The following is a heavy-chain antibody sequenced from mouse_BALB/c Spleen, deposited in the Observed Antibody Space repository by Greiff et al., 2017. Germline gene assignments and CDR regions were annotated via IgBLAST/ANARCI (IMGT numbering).Heavy chain of an antibody. CDR2: INSDGGST. V-gene: IGHV5-2*01. CDR1: EYEFPSHD. Sequence: EVQVVESGGGLVQPGESLKLSCESNEYEFPSHDMSWVRKTPEKRLELVAAINSDGGSTYYPDTMERRFIISRDNTKKTLYLQMSSLRSEDTALYYCARNYRYDDGGDYYAMDYWGQGTSVTVSS. J-gene: IGHJ4*01. CDR3: ARNYRYDDGGDYYAMDY. D-gene: IGHD2-14*01.